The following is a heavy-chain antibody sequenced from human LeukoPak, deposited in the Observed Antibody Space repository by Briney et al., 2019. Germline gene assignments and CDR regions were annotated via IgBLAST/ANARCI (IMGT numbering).Heavy chain of an antibody. CDR3: ARREGGWYLDY. J-gene: IGHJ4*02. V-gene: IGHV5-51*01. Sequence: GESLKISCKGSGYTFSNYWIGWVRQMPGKGVEWMGIIYPGDSDTRYSTSFQGQVTISADKSISTAYLQWNSLKASDTAMYYCARREGGWYLDYWGQGTLVTVSS. D-gene: IGHD6-19*01. CDR2: IYPGDSDT. CDR1: GYTFSNYW.